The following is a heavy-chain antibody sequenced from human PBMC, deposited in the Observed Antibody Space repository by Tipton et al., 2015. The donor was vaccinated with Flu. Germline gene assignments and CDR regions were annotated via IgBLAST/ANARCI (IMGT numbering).Heavy chain of an antibody. J-gene: IGHJ4*02. Sequence: TLSLTCTVSGGSVSSGSYYWSWIRQPPGKGLEWIGYIYYSGSTNYNPSLKSRVTISVDTSKNQFSLKLSSVTAADTAVYYCARVRSYYDSSGYYYAFDYWGQGTLVTVSS. V-gene: IGHV4-61*01. CDR2: IYYSGST. CDR3: ARVRSYYDSSGYYYAFDY. D-gene: IGHD3-22*01. CDR1: GGSVSSGSYY.